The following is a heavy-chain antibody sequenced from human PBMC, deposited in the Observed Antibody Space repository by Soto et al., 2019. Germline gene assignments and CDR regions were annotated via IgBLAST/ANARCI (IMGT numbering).Heavy chain of an antibody. D-gene: IGHD3-10*01. CDR3: ATQKRGYYGSGSHSYFDY. V-gene: IGHV4-34*01. Sequence: PSETLSLTCAVYGGSFSGYYWSWIRQPPGKGLEWIGEINHSGSTNYNPSLKSRVTISVDTSKNQFSLKLSSVTAADTAVYYCATQKRGYYGSGSHSYFDYWGQGTMVTVYS. CDR2: INHSGST. CDR1: GGSFSGYY. J-gene: IGHJ4*02.